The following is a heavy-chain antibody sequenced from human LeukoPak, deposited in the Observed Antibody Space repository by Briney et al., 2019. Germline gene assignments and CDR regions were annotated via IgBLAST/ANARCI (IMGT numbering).Heavy chain of an antibody. V-gene: IGHV4-34*01. CDR1: GGSFSGYY. Sequence: SETLSLTCAVYGGSFSGYYWSWIRQPPGKGLEWIGEINHRGSTNYNPSLKSRVTISVDTSKNQFSLELNSVTAADTAVYYCAARGGNYYDSSGYFDYWARGTLVTVSS. J-gene: IGHJ4*02. CDR3: AARGGNYYDSSGYFDY. D-gene: IGHD3-22*01. CDR2: INHRGST.